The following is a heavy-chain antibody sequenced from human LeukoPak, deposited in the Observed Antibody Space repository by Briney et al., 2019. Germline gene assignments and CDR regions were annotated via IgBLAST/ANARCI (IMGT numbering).Heavy chain of an antibody. Sequence: GGSLRLSCAASGFTFSSYGMHWVRQAPGKGLEWVAVISYDGSNKYYADSVKGRFTISRDNSKNTLYLQMNSLRAEDTAVYYCARGGMVYDYWGQGTLVTVS. CDR2: ISYDGSNK. CDR3: ARGGMVYDY. CDR1: GFTFSSYG. V-gene: IGHV3-30*03. J-gene: IGHJ4*02. D-gene: IGHD2-8*01.